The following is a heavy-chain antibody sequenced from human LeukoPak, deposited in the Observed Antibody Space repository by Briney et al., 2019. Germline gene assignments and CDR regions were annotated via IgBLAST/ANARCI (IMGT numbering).Heavy chain of an antibody. CDR2: MNPNSGNT. D-gene: IGHD4/OR15-4a*01. V-gene: IGHV1-8*01. CDR3: ARKNYGSNRWFDP. Sequence: ASVKVSCKASRYTFTSYDINWARQATGQGLEWMGWMNPNSGNTGYAQKFQGRVTMTRNTSTSTAYMELSSLRSEDTAVYYCARKNYGSNRWFDPWGQGTLVPVSS. J-gene: IGHJ5*02. CDR1: RYTFTSYD.